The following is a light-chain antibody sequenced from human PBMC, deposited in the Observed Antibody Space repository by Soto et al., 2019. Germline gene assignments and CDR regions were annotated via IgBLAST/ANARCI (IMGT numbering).Light chain of an antibody. CDR3: QFYNSYSWT. V-gene: IGKV1-5*01. CDR2: EAS. J-gene: IGKJ1*01. Sequence: DIQMTQSPSTLSASVGDRVTITCRANQFISTWVAWFQQKPGKAPRLLIHEASALESRVPSRFSGSGSGTELTLSISSLQRDEFATKYSQFYNSYSWTFGQRTKVEI. CDR1: QFISTW.